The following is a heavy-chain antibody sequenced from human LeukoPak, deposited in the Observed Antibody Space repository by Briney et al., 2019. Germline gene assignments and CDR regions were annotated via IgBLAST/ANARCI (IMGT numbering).Heavy chain of an antibody. V-gene: IGHV4-39*01. CDR2: IYYSKKT. CDR1: GGSISSSSAY. J-gene: IGHJ4*03. Sequence: SETLSLTCTVSGGSISSSSAYWGWIRQPPGKGLEWIGSIYYSKKTYYNPSLKSRVTISEDTSKNQFSLTLGAVSATDTAVYYCVSPRGFSYGYFDYWGQGTLVTVSS. CDR3: VSPRGFSYGYFDY. D-gene: IGHD5-18*01.